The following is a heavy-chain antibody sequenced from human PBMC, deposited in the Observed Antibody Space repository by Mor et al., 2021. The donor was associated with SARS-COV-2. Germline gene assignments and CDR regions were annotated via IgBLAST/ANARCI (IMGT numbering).Heavy chain of an antibody. J-gene: IGHJ4*02. V-gene: IGHV3-11*06. CDR3: ARGPPELLPFDY. D-gene: IGHD2-15*01. CDR2: ISSSSSYT. Sequence: EWVSYISSSSSYTNYADSVKGRFTISRDNAKNSLYLQMNSLRAEDTAVYYCARGPPELLPFDYWGQGTLVTVS.